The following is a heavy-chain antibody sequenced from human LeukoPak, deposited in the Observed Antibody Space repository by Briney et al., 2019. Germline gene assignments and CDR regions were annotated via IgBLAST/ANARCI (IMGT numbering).Heavy chain of an antibody. D-gene: IGHD3-22*01. V-gene: IGHV1-46*01. CDR3: ARVLGSGYYPFPPDY. J-gene: IGHJ4*02. Sequence: ASVKVSCKASGYTFTSYYMHWVRQAPGQGLEWMGIINPSGGSTSYAQKFQGRVTMTRDMSTSTVYMELSSLRSEDTAVYYCARVLGSGYYPFPPDYWGQGTLVTVSS. CDR2: INPSGGST. CDR1: GYTFTSYY.